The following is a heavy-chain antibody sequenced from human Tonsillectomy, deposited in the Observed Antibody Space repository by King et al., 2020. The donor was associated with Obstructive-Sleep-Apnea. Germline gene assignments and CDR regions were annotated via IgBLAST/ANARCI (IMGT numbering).Heavy chain of an antibody. CDR3: ARAHGGNPFDY. D-gene: IGHD4-23*01. V-gene: IGHV4-59*01. J-gene: IGHJ4*02. CDR2: IYYSGST. CDR1: GGSISSYY. Sequence: VQLQESGPGLVKPSETLSLTCTVSGGSISSYYWSWIRQPPGKGLEWIGYIYYSGSTNYNPSLKSRVTISVDTSKNQFSLKLSSVTAADTAVYDCARAHGGNPFDYWGQGTLVTVSS.